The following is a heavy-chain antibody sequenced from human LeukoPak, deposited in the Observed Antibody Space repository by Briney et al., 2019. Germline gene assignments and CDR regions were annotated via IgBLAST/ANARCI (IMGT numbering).Heavy chain of an antibody. D-gene: IGHD2-2*01. V-gene: IGHV4-30-2*01. CDR2: IYHSGST. Sequence: PSQTLSLTCTVSGGSISSGGYYWSWIRQPPGKGLEWIGYIYHSGSTYYNPSLKSRVTISVDTSKNQFSLKLTSVTAADTAVYYCARARPSTFDYWGQGTLVTVSS. CDR3: ARARPSTFDY. J-gene: IGHJ4*02. CDR1: GGSISSGGYY.